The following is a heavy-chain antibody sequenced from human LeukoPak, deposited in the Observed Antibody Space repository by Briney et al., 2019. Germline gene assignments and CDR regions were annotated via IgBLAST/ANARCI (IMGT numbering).Heavy chain of an antibody. Sequence: GGSLRLSCSAAGFTFSSYVMHWVRQAPGKGLEWVSAIDTTGDTYYPGSVKGRFTISRENARNSLYLHMNSLRAGDTAVYYCARGGIWFGEPIDYWGQGTLVTVSS. J-gene: IGHJ4*02. D-gene: IGHD3-10*01. CDR2: IDTTGDT. CDR3: ARGGIWFGEPIDY. V-gene: IGHV3-13*01. CDR1: GFTFSSYV.